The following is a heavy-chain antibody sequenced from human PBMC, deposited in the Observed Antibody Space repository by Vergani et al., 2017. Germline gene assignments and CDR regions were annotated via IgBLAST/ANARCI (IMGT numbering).Heavy chain of an antibody. D-gene: IGHD2-15*01. CDR2: ISAYNGNT. Sequence: QVQLVQSGAEVKKPGASVKVSCKASGYTFTSYGISWVRQAPGQGLEWMGWISAYNGNTNYAQKLQGRVTMTTDTSTSTAYMELRSLRSDDTAVDYCARVYCSGGSCYTNWFDPWGQGTLVTVSS. CDR3: ARVYCSGGSCYTNWFDP. CDR1: GYTFTSYG. V-gene: IGHV1-18*01. J-gene: IGHJ5*02.